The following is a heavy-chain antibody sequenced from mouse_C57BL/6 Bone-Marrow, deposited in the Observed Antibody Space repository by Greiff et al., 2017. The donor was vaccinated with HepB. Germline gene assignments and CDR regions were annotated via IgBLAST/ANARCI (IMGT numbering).Heavy chain of an antibody. V-gene: IGHV1-52*01. CDR1: GYTFTSYW. J-gene: IGHJ1*03. D-gene: IGHD1-1*01. CDR3: ARAITTVVAEYFDV. Sequence: VQLQQPGAELVRPGSSVKLSCKASGYTFTSYWMHWVKQRPIQGLEWIGNIDPSDIETHYNQKFKDKATLTVDKSSSTAYMQLSSLTSEDSAVYYCARAITTVVAEYFDVWGTGTTVTVSS. CDR2: IDPSDIET.